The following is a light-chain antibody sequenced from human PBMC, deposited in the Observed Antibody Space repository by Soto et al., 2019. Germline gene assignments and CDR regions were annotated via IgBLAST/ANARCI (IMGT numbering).Light chain of an antibody. CDR3: LKDYSYHRT. V-gene: IGKV1-6*01. Sequence: AIEMTQPPFQLSGYVGHRVTITCGASQGIRDDLSWYQQKEGKATKLIIFTASKLNSGVHSRFSGSFSGTNFSLTIRDMQPEDCATYYCLKDYSYHRTCGKGNKVDI. CDR1: QGIRDD. CDR2: TAS. J-gene: IGKJ1*01.